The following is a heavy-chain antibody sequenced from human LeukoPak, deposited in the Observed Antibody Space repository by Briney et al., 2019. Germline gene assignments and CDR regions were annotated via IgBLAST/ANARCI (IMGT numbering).Heavy chain of an antibody. D-gene: IGHD3-3*02. CDR3: VKTLISVAGTGAFAS. Sequence: GGSQRPSYPVSGFTVSRAAMRWVRQAPGKGLEYVSVISSNGGSTYYADSVKGRFTISRDNSKNTLYLQMSSLRAEDTAVYYCVKTLISVAGTGAFASWAQGTMVTVSS. CDR1: GFTVSRAA. V-gene: IGHV3-64D*09. J-gene: IGHJ3*01. CDR2: ISSNGGST.